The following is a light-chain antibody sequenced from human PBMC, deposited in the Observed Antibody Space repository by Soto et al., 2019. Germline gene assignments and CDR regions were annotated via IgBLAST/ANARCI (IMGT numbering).Light chain of an antibody. CDR1: SSNIGSNY. CDR3: AAWDDSLSGLVV. CDR2: RNT. Sequence: QSVLTQPPSASGTPGQRVTISCSGSSSNIGSNYVSWYQQLPGTAPKLLIYRNTQRPSGVPDRFSGSKSGTSASLAISGLRSEDEADYYCAAWDDSLSGLVVFGGGTKLTVL. J-gene: IGLJ2*01. V-gene: IGLV1-47*01.